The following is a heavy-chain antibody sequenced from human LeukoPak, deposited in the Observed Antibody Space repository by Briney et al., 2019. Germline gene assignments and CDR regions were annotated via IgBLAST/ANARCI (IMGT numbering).Heavy chain of an antibody. CDR3: TTLMYYFDTGGKLNYFDF. CDR2: IRSKTDGGTT. Sequence: GGSLRPSCAASGFTFSNAWMSWVRQAPGKGLEWVGRIRSKTDGGTTDYAAPVKGRFTISRDDSKNTLYLQMNSPKAEDTAVYYCTTLMYYFDTGGKLNYFDFWGQGSLVTVSS. J-gene: IGHJ4*02. V-gene: IGHV3-15*01. CDR1: GFTFSNAW. D-gene: IGHD3-22*01.